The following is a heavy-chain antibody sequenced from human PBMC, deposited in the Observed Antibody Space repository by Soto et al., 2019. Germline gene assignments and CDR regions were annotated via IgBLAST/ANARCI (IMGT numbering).Heavy chain of an antibody. V-gene: IGHV4-4*02. D-gene: IGHD2-2*01. CDR2: IYYSGST. Sequence: KTSETLSLTCAVFGASIHSSNLWCWVRQSPGKGLEWIGEIYYSGSTTYNPSLKSRASISADKSKNHISLKLSFVTVADTAVYYCASSGDVGGPLPLRGGDWFDPWGQGTQVTVSS. J-gene: IGHJ5*02. CDR3: ASSGDVGGPLPLRGGDWFDP. CDR1: GASIHSSNL.